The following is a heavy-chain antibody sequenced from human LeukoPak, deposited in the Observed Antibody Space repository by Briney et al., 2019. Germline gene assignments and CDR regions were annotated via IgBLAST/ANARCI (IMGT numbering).Heavy chain of an antibody. CDR3: AKVYDYYDSSGGYYFDY. CDR1: GFTFSSYA. Sequence: GGSLRLSCAASGFTFSSYAMSWVRQAPGKGLEWVSAISGSGGSTYYADSVKGRFTISRDNSKNTLYLQMNSLRAEDTAVYYCAKVYDYYDSSGGYYFDYWGQGTLVTVSS. V-gene: IGHV3-23*01. CDR2: ISGSGGST. J-gene: IGHJ4*02. D-gene: IGHD3-22*01.